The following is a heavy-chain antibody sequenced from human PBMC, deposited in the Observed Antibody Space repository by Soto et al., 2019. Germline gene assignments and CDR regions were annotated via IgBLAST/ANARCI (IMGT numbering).Heavy chain of an antibody. CDR2: INHSGST. Sequence: SETLSLTGAGFGGAFSGYYWSWIRQPPGKGLEWIGEINHSGSTNYNPSLKSRVTISVDTSKNQFSLKLSSVTAADTAVYYCARGRGQLLGGGDYWSFLGVWGNGTAVNVAS. J-gene: IGHJ6*01. V-gene: IGHV4-34*01. CDR3: ARGRGQLLGGGDYWSFLGV. D-gene: IGHD2-2*01. CDR1: GGAFSGYY.